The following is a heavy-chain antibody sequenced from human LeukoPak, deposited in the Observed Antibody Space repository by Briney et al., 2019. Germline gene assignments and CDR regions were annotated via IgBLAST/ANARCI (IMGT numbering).Heavy chain of an antibody. Sequence: SETLSLTCTVSGGSISSNSYYWGWIRQPPGKGLEWIGSIFYGGSTYSNPSLKRRVTISVDTSKNQFSLKLSSVTAADTAVYYCARANGSVRVRTYYYMDVWGKGTTVTVSS. D-gene: IGHD2-15*01. V-gene: IGHV4-39*07. J-gene: IGHJ6*03. CDR2: IFYGGST. CDR3: ARANGSVRVRTYYYMDV. CDR1: GGSISSNSYY.